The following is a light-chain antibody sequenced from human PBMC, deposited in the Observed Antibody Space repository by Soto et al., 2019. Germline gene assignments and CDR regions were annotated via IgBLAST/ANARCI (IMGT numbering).Light chain of an antibody. CDR1: QDISSY. CDR3: QYCDYLPI. J-gene: IGKJ3*01. V-gene: IGKV1-33*01. Sequence: DIQMTQSPSSLSASVGDRVTITCQASQDISSYLNWYQHKPGKAPKLLIYAASILETGVPPRFSGSGSGTHFTFTISGLQPEDVAAYYCQYCDYLPIFGPGTTVDFK. CDR2: AAS.